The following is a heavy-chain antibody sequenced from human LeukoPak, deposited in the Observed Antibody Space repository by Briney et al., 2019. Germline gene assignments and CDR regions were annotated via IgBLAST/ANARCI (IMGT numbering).Heavy chain of an antibody. Sequence: GASVKVSCKASGYTFTSYGISWVRQAPGQGLEWMGWISAYNGNTNYAQKLQGRVTMTTDTSTSTAYMELRSLRSDDTAVYYCARDEGETGLVVPGALTYYYYGMDVWGQGTTVTVSS. J-gene: IGHJ6*02. V-gene: IGHV1-18*01. CDR3: ARDEGETGLVVPGALTYYYYGMDV. CDR2: ISAYNGNT. D-gene: IGHD2-2*01. CDR1: GYTFTSYG.